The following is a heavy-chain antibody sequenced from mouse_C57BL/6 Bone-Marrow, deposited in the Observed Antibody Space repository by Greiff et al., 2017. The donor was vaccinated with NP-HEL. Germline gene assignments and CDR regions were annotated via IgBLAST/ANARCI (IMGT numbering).Heavy chain of an antibody. J-gene: IGHJ1*03. CDR3: SRGALPVRGWYFDV. V-gene: IGHV1-18*01. CDR2: INPNNGGT. D-gene: IGHD1-1*01. Sequence: EVQLQQSGPELVKPGASVKIPCKASGYTFTDYNMDWVKQSHGKSLEWIGDINPNNGGTIYNQKFKGKATLTGDKSSSTAYMELRSLTSEDTAVYYCSRGALPVRGWYFDVWGTGTTVTVSS. CDR1: GYTFTDYN.